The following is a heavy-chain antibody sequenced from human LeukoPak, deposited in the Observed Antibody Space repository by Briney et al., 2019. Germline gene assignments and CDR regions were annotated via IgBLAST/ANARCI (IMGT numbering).Heavy chain of an antibody. D-gene: IGHD3-10*01. CDR3: TGSFGELSFFAY. CDR1: GFTFSSYE. CDR2: IRSKAYGGTT. J-gene: IGHJ4*02. Sequence: QSGGSLRLSCAASGFTFSSYEMNWVRQAPGKGLEWVGFIRSKAYGGTTEYAASVKGRFTISRDDSKSIAYLQVNSLKTEDTAVYYCTGSFGELSFFAYWGQGTLVTVSS. V-gene: IGHV3-49*04.